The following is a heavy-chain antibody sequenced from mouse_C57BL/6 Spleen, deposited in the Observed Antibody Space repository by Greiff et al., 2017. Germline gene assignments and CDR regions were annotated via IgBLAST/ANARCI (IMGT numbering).Heavy chain of an antibody. CDR3: ARNSYYSNSDWYFDV. D-gene: IGHD2-5*01. J-gene: IGHJ1*03. CDR1: GYTFTSYW. Sequence: QVQLQQPGAELVKPGASVKLSCKASGYTFTSYWMHWVKQRPGQGLEWIGMIHPNSGSTNYNEKFKSMATLTVDKSSSTAYMQLSSLTSEDSAVYYCARNSYYSNSDWYFDVWGTGTTVTVSS. CDR2: IHPNSGST. V-gene: IGHV1-64*01.